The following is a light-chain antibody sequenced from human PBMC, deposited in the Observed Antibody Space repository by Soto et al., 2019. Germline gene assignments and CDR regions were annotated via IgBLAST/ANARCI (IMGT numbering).Light chain of an antibody. CDR2: DVS. V-gene: IGLV2-14*01. Sequence: QSALTQPASVSGSPGQSITISCTGTSSDVGGYNYVSWYQQHPGKAPKLMIYDVSNRPSGVSNRFSGSKSGNTASLTISGLQAEDEADYYCSSYTSSSTLEFGGGNQLTVL. J-gene: IGLJ7*01. CDR3: SSYTSSSTLE. CDR1: SSDVGGYNY.